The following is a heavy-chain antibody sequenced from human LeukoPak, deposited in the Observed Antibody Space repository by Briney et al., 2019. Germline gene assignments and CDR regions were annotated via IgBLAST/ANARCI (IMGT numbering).Heavy chain of an antibody. CDR2: INSDGSST. CDR1: GFTFSSYW. Sequence: GGSLRLSCAASGFTFSSYWMHWVRQAPGKGLVWVSRINSDGSSTSYADSEKGRFTISRDNAKNTLYLQMNSLRAEDTAVYYCARPAVVVAAYNWFDPWGQGTLVTVSS. J-gene: IGHJ5*02. D-gene: IGHD2-15*01. V-gene: IGHV3-74*01. CDR3: ARPAVVVAAYNWFDP.